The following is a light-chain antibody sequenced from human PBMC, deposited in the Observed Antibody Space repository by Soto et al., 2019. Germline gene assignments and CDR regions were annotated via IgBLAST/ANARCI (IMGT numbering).Light chain of an antibody. CDR1: SGHSSYA. CDR2: LNSDGSH. Sequence: QLVLTQSPSASASLGASVKLTCTLSSGHSSYAIAWHQQQPEKGPRYLMKLNSDGSHSKGDVIPDRFSGSSSGAERYLTISSLQSEDEADYYCQTWGTCFWVFGGATKLTVL. V-gene: IGLV4-69*01. CDR3: QTWGTCFWV. J-gene: IGLJ3*02.